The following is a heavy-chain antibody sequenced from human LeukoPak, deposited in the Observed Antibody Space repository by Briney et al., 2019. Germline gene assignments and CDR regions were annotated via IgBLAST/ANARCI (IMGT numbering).Heavy chain of an antibody. CDR1: GFTFSSYW. Sequence: GGSLRLSCAASGFTFSSYWMSWVRQAPGKGLEWVANIKQDGSEKYYVDSVKGRFTISRDNAKNSLYLQMNSLRAEDTAVYYCARGRITFGGVIVPTSHDYWGQGTLVTVSS. CDR2: IKQDGSEK. CDR3: ARGRITFGGVIVPTSHDY. J-gene: IGHJ4*02. V-gene: IGHV3-7*01. D-gene: IGHD3-16*02.